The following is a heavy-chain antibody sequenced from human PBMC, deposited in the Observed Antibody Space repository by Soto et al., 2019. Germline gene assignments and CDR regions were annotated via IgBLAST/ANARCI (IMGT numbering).Heavy chain of an antibody. D-gene: IGHD3-9*01. J-gene: IGHJ4*02. CDR2: ISSSGSTI. CDR3: ARNFDWLSPFDY. Sequence: GGSLRLSCAASGFTFSSYEMNWVRQAPGKGLEWVSYISSSGSTIYYADSVKGRFTISRDNAKNSLYLQMNSLRAEDTAVYYCARNFDWLSPFDYWGQGTLVTVSS. V-gene: IGHV3-48*03. CDR1: GFTFSSYE.